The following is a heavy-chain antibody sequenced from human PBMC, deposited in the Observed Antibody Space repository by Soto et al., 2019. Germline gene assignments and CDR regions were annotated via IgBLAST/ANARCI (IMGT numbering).Heavy chain of an antibody. D-gene: IGHD3-22*01. Sequence: QVQLVESGGGVVQPGRSLRLSCAASGFSFSTNAMNWVRQAPGKGLEWVAVISYDGSNKYYADSVKGRFTISRDNSKNTLYLQMNSLRAEDTAVYYCVRGGDSSGYYYRQYFQHWGQAPWSPSPQ. CDR2: ISYDGSNK. J-gene: IGHJ1*01. CDR1: GFSFSTNA. CDR3: VRGGDSSGYYYRQYFQH. V-gene: IGHV3-30-3*01.